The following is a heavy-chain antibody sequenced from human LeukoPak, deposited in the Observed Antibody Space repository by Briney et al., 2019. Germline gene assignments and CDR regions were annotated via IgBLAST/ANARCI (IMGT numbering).Heavy chain of an antibody. CDR1: GGSISSGSYF. CDR2: IHTTGST. CDR3: ARKEYSNSKFDY. D-gene: IGHD2/OR15-2a*01. Sequence: PPQTLSLTCTVSGGSISSGSYFWNRIRQPAGKGLEWIGRIHTTGSTYYNPSLKSRVTISADTSKNQISLSLSSVTAADTAVYYCARKEYSNSKFDYWGQGTLVTVSS. J-gene: IGHJ4*02. V-gene: IGHV4-61*02.